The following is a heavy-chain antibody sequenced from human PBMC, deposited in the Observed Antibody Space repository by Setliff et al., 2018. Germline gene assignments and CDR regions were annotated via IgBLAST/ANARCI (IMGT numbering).Heavy chain of an antibody. J-gene: IGHJ6*03. V-gene: IGHV4-61*09. CDR3: ARMSGFQYIDV. Sequence: SETLSLPCTVSGDSISSRTYYWGWFRQPAGKELEWIGQIYTSWSTNYNPSLKSRVTISLDTSKNQFSLSLTSVTAEDTAVYYCARMSGFQYIDVWDKGTTVTVSS. D-gene: IGHD3-3*01. CDR1: GDSISSRTYY. CDR2: IYTSWST.